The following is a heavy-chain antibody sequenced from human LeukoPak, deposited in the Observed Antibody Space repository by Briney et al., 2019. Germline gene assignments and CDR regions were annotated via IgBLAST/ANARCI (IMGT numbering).Heavy chain of an antibody. CDR2: ISSSSSYI. V-gene: IGHV3-21*01. Sequence: PGGSLRLSCAASGFTFSSYSMNWVRQAPGKGLEWVSSISSSSSYIYYADSVKGRFTISRDNAKNSLYLQMNSLRAEDTAVYYCARGGGWAAEVVDWGQGTLVTVSS. CDR1: GFTFSSYS. D-gene: IGHD6-13*01. J-gene: IGHJ4*02. CDR3: ARGGGWAAEVVD.